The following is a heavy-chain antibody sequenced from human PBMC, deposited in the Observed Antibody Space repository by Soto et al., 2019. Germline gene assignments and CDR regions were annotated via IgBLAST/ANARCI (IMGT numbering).Heavy chain of an antibody. CDR3: AKGISATKRGHSDWFAP. D-gene: IGHD1-7*01. CDR1: GFTFSVYD. V-gene: IGHV3-30-3*01. CDR2: ISSDGSNK. Sequence: QMHLVESGGGVVQPGRSRGLSCAASGFTFSVYDMHWVRQAPGKGLEWVAVISSDGSNKYYADSVKGRFTISRDNSKNPLYVQMNSLRPEDTAVYYCAKGISATKRGHSDWFAPWGRGTLVTVSS. J-gene: IGHJ5*02.